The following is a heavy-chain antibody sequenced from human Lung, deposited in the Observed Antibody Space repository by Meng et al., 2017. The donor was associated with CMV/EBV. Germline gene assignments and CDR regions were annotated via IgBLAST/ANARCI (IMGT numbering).Heavy chain of an antibody. D-gene: IGHD3-10*01. CDR2: LNTGNGDT. CDR1: RLTFISSA. Sequence: SCISSRLTFISSAMHWVRQATGQSLEWMSWLNTGNGDTKYSQHFQGSVTITRDTSASTAFMELSSLNSEETAVYYCARTSGTYNYIYWGQGTLVTVSS. CDR3: ARTSGTYNYIY. V-gene: IGHV1-3*04. J-gene: IGHJ4*02.